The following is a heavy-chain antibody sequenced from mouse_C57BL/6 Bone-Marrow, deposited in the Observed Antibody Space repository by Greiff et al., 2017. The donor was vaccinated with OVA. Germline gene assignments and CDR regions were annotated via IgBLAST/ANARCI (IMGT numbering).Heavy chain of an antibody. D-gene: IGHD2-5*01. CDR3: ARREGPYSNYAWFAY. J-gene: IGHJ3*01. CDR1: GYTFTSYW. CDR2: INPSNGGT. Sequence: QVQLQQPGTELVKPGASVKLSCKASGYTFTSYWMHWVKQRPGQGLEWIGNINPSNGGTSYNQKFKGKATLTVDKSSSTAYMELNSLTSEDSAVYYCARREGPYSNYAWFAYWGQGTLVTVSA. V-gene: IGHV1-53*01.